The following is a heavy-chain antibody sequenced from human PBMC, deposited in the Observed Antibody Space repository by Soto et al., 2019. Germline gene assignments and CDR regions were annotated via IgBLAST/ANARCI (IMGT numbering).Heavy chain of an antibody. J-gene: IGHJ4*02. D-gene: IGHD6-13*01. V-gene: IGHV1-18*01. Sequence: GASVKVSCKASGYTFTSYGISWVPQAPGQGLEWMGWISAYNGNTNYAQKLQGRVTMTTDTSTSTAYMELRSLRSDDTAVYYCARATGIAAAGTQSYWGQGTLVTVSS. CDR3: ARATGIAAAGTQSY. CDR1: GYTFTSYG. CDR2: ISAYNGNT.